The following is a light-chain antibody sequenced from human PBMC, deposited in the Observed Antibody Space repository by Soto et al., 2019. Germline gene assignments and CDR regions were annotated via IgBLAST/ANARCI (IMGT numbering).Light chain of an antibody. J-gene: IGLJ1*01. Sequence: QSVLTQPASVSGSPGQSITISCTGTSSDVGGYKSASWYQQHPGKAPKLLIYNVSNRPSGISDRFSGSWSGDTASLTISGLQAEDEADYYCSSYTSTRTYVFGTGTKVTVL. CDR2: NVS. CDR3: SSYTSTRTYV. CDR1: SSDVGGYKS. V-gene: IGLV2-14*03.